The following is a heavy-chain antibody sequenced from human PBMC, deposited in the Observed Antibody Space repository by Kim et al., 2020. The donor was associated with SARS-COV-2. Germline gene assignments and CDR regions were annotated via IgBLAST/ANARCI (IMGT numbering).Heavy chain of an antibody. D-gene: IGHD2-8*01. CDR2: ILHDSSNS. CDR3: ARTGDCLNGVCPLGALDL. Sequence: GGSLRLSCAASGFDFSGYAIHWVRQAPGKGLEWVAAILHDSSNSYYADSVTGRFIISRDNSKNIVSLQMNSLRTEDTALYSCARTGDCLNGVCPLGALDLWGQGIMVTVSS. J-gene: IGHJ3*01. CDR1: GFDFSGYA. V-gene: IGHV3-30*04.